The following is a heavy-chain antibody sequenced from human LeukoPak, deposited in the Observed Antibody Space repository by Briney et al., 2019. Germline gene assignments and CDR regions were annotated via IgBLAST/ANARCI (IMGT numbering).Heavy chain of an antibody. D-gene: IGHD5-12*01. CDR3: AGTSSGYYSTDY. J-gene: IGHJ4*02. CDR1: GYYSSIDYY. V-gene: IGHV4-38-2*02. Sequence: PSETLSLTCTVSGYYSSIDYYWGWIRQSPGKGLEWIGSIHRSGSTYYNPSLKSRVTISGDTSKSQFSLRLTSVTAADTAVYSCAGTSSGYYSTDYWGQGTLVTVSS. CDR2: IHRSGST.